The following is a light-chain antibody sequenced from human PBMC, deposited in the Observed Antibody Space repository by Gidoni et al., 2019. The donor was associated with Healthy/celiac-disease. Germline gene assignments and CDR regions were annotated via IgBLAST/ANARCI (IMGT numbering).Light chain of an antibody. CDR3: QQYYSTPFT. Sequence: DIVMTQSTASLAVSMGERATINCKSSQSVLYSSNYKNYLAWYQQKPGQPPKLLIYWASTRESGVPDRCSGSGSGTDYTLNISSMQAEDVAVYYWQQYYSTPFTFGPGTKVDIK. V-gene: IGKV4-1*01. CDR2: WAS. J-gene: IGKJ3*01. CDR1: QSVLYSSNYKNY.